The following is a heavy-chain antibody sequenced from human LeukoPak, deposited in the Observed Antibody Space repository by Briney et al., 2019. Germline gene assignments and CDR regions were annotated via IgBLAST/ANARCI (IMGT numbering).Heavy chain of an antibody. CDR1: GYTFTSYY. CDR3: ARDRGNWNDNYYYYYMDV. CDR2: INPSGGST. D-gene: IGHD1-20*01. J-gene: IGHJ6*03. Sequence: ASVKVSCKASGYTFTSYYMHWVRQAPGQGLEWMGIINPSGGSTSYAQKFQGRVTMTRDMSTSTVYMELSSLRSEDTAVYYCARDRGNWNDNYYYYYMDVWGKGTTVTISS. V-gene: IGHV1-46*01.